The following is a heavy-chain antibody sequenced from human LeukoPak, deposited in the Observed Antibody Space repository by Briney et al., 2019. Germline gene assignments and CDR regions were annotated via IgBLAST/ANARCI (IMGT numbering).Heavy chain of an antibody. CDR3: ARVAGYMVRGAPSFDY. D-gene: IGHD3-10*01. V-gene: IGHV3-7*01. J-gene: IGHJ4*02. CDR2: IKQDGSEK. Sequence: QPGGSLRLSYAASGFTFSSYWMSWVRQAPGKGLEWVANIKQDGSEKYYVDSVKGRFTISRDNAKNSLYLQMNSLGAEDTAVYYCARVAGYMVRGAPSFDYWGQGTLVTVSS. CDR1: GFTFSSYW.